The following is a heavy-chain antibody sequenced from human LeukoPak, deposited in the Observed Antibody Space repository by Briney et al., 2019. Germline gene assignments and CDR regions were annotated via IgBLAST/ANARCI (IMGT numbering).Heavy chain of an antibody. J-gene: IGHJ4*02. CDR2: IRYDGSNK. CDR1: GFTFSSYG. V-gene: IGHV3-30*02. Sequence: GGSLRLSCAASGFTFSSYGMHWVRQAPGKGLEWVAFIRYDGSNKYYADSVKGRFTISRDNSKNTLYLQMNSLRAEDTAVYYCASSGNYYDSSGYPTIDYWGKGTLVTVSS. CDR3: ASSGNYYDSSGYPTIDY. D-gene: IGHD3-22*01.